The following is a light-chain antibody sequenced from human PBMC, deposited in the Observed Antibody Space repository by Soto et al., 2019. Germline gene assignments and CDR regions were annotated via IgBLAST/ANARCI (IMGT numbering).Light chain of an antibody. CDR1: QSISSW. V-gene: IGKV1-5*01. CDR3: QQYNSYPWT. J-gene: IGKJ1*01. Sequence: DTQMTQSPSTRSASLGDRGTITCRASQSISSWLAWYQQKPGKAPKLLIYDASSLESGVPLRFSGSGSGTEFTLTISSLQPDDSATYYCQQYNSYPWTFGQGPKVDIK. CDR2: DAS.